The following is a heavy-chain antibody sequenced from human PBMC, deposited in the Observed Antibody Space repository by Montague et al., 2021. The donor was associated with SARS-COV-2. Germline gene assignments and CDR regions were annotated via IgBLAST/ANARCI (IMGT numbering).Heavy chain of an antibody. V-gene: IGHV4-59*01. J-gene: IGHJ4*02. Sequence: SETLSLTCTVSGGSITSYYWSWIRQPPGKGLEYIGYIYYSGSTNYSPSLKSRVTMSVDTSKNQFSLKLSSVTAADTAVYYCARGDGHYYGSGTYPYCWGQGALVSVSS. CDR1: GGSITSYY. D-gene: IGHD3-10*01. CDR3: ARGDGHYYGSGTYPYC. CDR2: IYYSGST.